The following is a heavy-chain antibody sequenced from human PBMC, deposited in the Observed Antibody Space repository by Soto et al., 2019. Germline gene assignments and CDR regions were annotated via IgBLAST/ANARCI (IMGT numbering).Heavy chain of an antibody. D-gene: IGHD3-10*01. V-gene: IGHV4-4*02. CDR2: MYHSGAT. CDR1: GGSITSDNW. Sequence: QVQLQESGPGLVKPSETLSLTCAFSGGSITSDNWWTWVRQTPGKGLEWIGEMYHSGATNYSPSLKRRGTILVDKSKNQFSLKLTSVTAADSALYYCARASASSMLRGVIINWGQGTLVTVSS. CDR3: ARASASSMLRGVIIN. J-gene: IGHJ4*02.